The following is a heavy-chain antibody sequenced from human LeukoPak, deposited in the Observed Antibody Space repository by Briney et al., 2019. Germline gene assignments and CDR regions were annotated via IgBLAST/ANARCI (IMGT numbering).Heavy chain of an antibody. Sequence: ASVKVSCKASGYTFTSYYMHWVRQAPGQGLEWMGIINPSGGSTSYAQKFQGRVTMTRDTSTSTVYMELSSLRSEDTAVYYCARDAQPTDILTGYFAYWGQGTQSPSPQ. D-gene: IGHD3-9*01. V-gene: IGHV1-46*01. CDR2: INPSGGST. J-gene: IGHJ4*02. CDR1: GYTFTSYY. CDR3: ARDAQPTDILTGYFAY.